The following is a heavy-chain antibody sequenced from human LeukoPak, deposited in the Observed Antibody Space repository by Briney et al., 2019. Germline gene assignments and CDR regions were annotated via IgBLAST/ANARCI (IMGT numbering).Heavy chain of an antibody. V-gene: IGHV3-23*01. Sequence: PGGSLRLSCVASGLTSSSYAMSWVRQAAGKGLEWVSAISGSGGSTYYADSVKGRFTISRDNSKNTLFLQMNSLRAEDTAVYYCAKDPYAILTGYRYYFDYWGQGTLVTVSS. J-gene: IGHJ4*02. CDR3: AKDPYAILTGYRYYFDY. D-gene: IGHD3-9*01. CDR1: GLTSSSYA. CDR2: ISGSGGST.